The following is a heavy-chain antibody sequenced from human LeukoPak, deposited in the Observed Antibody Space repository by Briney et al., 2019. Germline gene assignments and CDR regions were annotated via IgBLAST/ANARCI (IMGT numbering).Heavy chain of an antibody. Sequence: SETLSLTCAVSGYSISSGYYWGWIRQPPGKGLEWIGSIYHSGSTYYNPSLKSRVTISVDTSKNQFSLKLSSVTAADTAVYYCARVLRTVTLLFDPWGRGALVTVSS. V-gene: IGHV4-38-2*01. D-gene: IGHD4-11*01. J-gene: IGHJ5*02. CDR3: ARVLRTVTLLFDP. CDR2: IYHSGST. CDR1: GYSISSGYY.